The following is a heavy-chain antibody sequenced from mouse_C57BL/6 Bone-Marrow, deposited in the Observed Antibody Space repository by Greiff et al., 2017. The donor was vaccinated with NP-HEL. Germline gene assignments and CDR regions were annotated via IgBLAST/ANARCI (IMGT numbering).Heavy chain of an antibody. V-gene: IGHV1-55*01. J-gene: IGHJ2*01. Sequence: VQLQQPGAELVKPGASVKMSCKASGYTFTSYWITWVKQRPGQGLEWIGDIYPGSGSTNYNEKFKSKATLTVDTSSSTAYMQLSSLTSEDSAVYYCAREAYGSPYHFDYWGQGTTLTVSS. CDR3: AREAYGSPYHFDY. D-gene: IGHD1-1*01. CDR2: IYPGSGST. CDR1: GYTFTSYW.